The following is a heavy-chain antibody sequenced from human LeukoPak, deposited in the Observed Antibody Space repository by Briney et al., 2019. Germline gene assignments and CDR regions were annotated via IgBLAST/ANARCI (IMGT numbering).Heavy chain of an antibody. Sequence: GGSLRLSCVASGFAFSDDSMNWVRQPPGKGLEWVSSISSTSTYIYYADSVKGRFTISRDNARNSLFLQMNNLRVDDSAVYHCAREYTAMAYDYWGQGNLVTVSS. D-gene: IGHD5-18*01. CDR3: AREYTAMAYDY. J-gene: IGHJ4*02. CDR1: GFAFSDDS. V-gene: IGHV3-21*01. CDR2: ISSTSTYI.